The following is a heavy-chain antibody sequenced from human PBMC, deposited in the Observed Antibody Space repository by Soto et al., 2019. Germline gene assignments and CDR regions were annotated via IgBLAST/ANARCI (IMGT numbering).Heavy chain of an antibody. J-gene: IGHJ4*02. D-gene: IGHD6-13*01. V-gene: IGHV1-18*01. Sequence: ASVKVSCKASGYTFTSYGISWVRRAPGQGLEWMGWISAYNGNTNYAQKLQGRVTMTTDTSTSTAYMELRSLRSDDTAVYYCARDRQTYSSSWYSPGVFDYWGQGTLVTVSS. CDR1: GYTFTSYG. CDR2: ISAYNGNT. CDR3: ARDRQTYSSSWYSPGVFDY.